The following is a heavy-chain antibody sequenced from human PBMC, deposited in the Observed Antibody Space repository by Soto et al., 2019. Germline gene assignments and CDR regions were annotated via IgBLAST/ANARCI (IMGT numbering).Heavy chain of an antibody. CDR3: AGEYCSGGSCYSSYYCYMDV. V-gene: IGHV1-18*01. CDR2: ISAYNGNT. Sequence: QVQLVQSGAEVKKPGASVKVSCKASGYTFTSYGISWVRQAPGQGLEWMGWISAYNGNTNYAQKLQGRVTMTTDTATRTAFMELRSLRSDDTAVYYCAGEYCSGGSCYSSYYCYMDVWGKGTTVAVSS. D-gene: IGHD2-15*01. J-gene: IGHJ6*03. CDR1: GYTFTSYG.